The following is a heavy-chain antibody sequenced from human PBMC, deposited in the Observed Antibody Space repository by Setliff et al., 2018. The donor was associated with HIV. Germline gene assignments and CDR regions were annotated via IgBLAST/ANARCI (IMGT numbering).Heavy chain of an antibody. Sequence: ASVKVSCKSSGYTFTNYDINWVRQSPGQGLEWLGWMNPNSGRAGSAQMFQGRLTMTRDTSTSTAYMELSSLTSDDTAIYYCARGRLSWSPDFWGQGTLVTVSS. J-gene: IGHJ4*02. CDR1: GYTFTNYD. CDR3: ARGRLSWSPDF. V-gene: IGHV1-8*02. CDR2: MNPNSGRA.